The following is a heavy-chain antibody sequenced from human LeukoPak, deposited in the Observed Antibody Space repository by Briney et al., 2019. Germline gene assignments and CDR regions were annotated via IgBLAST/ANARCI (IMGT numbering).Heavy chain of an antibody. CDR3: ARVKSDIFHYMDV. J-gene: IGHJ6*03. CDR2: INPNTGGT. Sequence: ASVKVSCKASGYTFTGYFIHWVRQAPGQGLEWMGRINPNTGGTNYAQKFRGRVTMTRDTSITTAYMELSRLRSDDTAIYYCARVKSDIFHYMDVWGKGTTVTVSS. CDR1: GYTFTGYF. D-gene: IGHD3-3*02. V-gene: IGHV1-2*06.